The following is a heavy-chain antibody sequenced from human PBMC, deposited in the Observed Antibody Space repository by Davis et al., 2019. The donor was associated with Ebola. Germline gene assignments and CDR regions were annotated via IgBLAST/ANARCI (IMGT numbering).Heavy chain of an antibody. CDR2: IIPILGIA. CDR1: GGTFSSYA. Sequence: SVKVSCKASGGTFSSYAIGWVRQAPGQGLEWMGRIIPILGIANYAQKFQGRVTITADKSTSTAYMELSSLRSEDTAVYYCARDRDIDAFDIWGQGTMVTVSS. D-gene: IGHD2-15*01. V-gene: IGHV1-69*04. J-gene: IGHJ3*02. CDR3: ARDRDIDAFDI.